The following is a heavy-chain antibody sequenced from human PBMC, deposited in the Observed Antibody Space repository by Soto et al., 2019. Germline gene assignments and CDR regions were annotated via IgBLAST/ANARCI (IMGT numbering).Heavy chain of an antibody. CDR3: ARVYRITMVRGELSEY. J-gene: IGHJ4*02. D-gene: IGHD3-10*01. CDR1: GYTFTSYG. V-gene: IGHV1-18*01. Sequence: QVQLVQSGAEVKKPGASVKVSCKASGYTFTSYGISWVRQAPGQGLEWMGWISAYNGNTNYAQKLQGRVTMTTDASTSTAYMELRSLRSDDTAVYYCARVYRITMVRGELSEYWGQGTLVTVSS. CDR2: ISAYNGNT.